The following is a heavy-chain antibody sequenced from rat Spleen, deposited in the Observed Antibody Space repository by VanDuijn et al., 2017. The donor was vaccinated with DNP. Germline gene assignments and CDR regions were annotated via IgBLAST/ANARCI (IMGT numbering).Heavy chain of an antibody. Sequence: EVQLVESGGGLVQPGRSLKFSCAASGVTFSDYYMAWVRQAPTKGLEWVATISHDGSRTYYRDSVKGRFTISRDNAKSTLYLQMDSLRSEDTATYFCTRDSGDWYFDFWGPGTMVTVSS. CDR1: GVTFSDYY. V-gene: IGHV5-17*01. CDR3: TRDSGDWYFDF. CDR2: ISHDGSRT. D-gene: IGHD1-1*01. J-gene: IGHJ1*01.